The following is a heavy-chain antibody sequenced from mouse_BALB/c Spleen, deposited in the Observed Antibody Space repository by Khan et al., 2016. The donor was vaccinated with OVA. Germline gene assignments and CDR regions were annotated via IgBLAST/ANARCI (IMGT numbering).Heavy chain of an antibody. V-gene: IGHV1S56*01. CDR3: AREGLRGVAMDS. D-gene: IGHD2-4*01. Sequence: QVQLQQSGPELVKPGALVKISCKASVYTFTSYDINWVMQRPGQGLEWIGWIYPGDDSTKYNEKFKDKATLTADKSSSTAYMQLSSLTSDNSAVYFCAREGLRGVAMDSWGQGTSVTVSS. J-gene: IGHJ4*01. CDR1: VYTFTSYD. CDR2: IYPGDDST.